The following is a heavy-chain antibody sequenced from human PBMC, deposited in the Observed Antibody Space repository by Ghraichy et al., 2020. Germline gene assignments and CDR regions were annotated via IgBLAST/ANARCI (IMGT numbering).Heavy chain of an antibody. CDR2: IRYDGSNK. Sequence: GGSLRLSCAASGFTFSSYGMHWVRQAPGKGLEWVAFIRYDGSNKYYADSVKGRFTISRDNSKNTLYLQMNSRRAEDTAVYYCAKDDYGYYYYYGMDVWGQGTTVTVSS. CDR3: AKDDYGYYYYYGMDV. V-gene: IGHV3-30*02. CDR1: GFTFSSYG. J-gene: IGHJ6*02. D-gene: IGHD4-17*01.